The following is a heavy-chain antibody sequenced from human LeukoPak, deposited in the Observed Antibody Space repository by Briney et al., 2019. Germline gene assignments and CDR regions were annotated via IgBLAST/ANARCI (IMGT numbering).Heavy chain of an antibody. CDR3: AKDMVGIAARSFDY. J-gene: IGHJ4*02. V-gene: IGHV3-23*01. CDR2: VSGGGGST. Sequence: GGSLRLSCAASGFTFSTYAMSWVREAPGKGLVWVSAVSGGGGSTYYADSVRGRFTISRDNSKNTLYLQMNSLRAEDAAVYYCAKDMVGIAARSFDYWGQGTLVTVSS. D-gene: IGHD6-6*01. CDR1: GFTFSTYA.